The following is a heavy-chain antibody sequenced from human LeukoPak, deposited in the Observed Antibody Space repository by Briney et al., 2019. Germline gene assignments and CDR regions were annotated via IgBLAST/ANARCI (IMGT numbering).Heavy chain of an antibody. CDR2: IYYSGRT. J-gene: IGHJ1*01. Sequence: PSETLSLTCTVSGGSINSYYWSWIRQPPGQGLEWIGYIYYSGRTNYNPFLKSRVPLSVDTSKNQFSLELSSVTAADTAGYYWARGVVVAAIVEYFQHWGQGTLVSVSS. D-gene: IGHD2-15*01. CDR1: GGSINSYY. V-gene: IGHV4-59*01. CDR3: ARGVVVAAIVEYFQH.